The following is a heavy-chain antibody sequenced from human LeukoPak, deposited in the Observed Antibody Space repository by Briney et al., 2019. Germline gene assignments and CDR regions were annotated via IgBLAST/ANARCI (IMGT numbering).Heavy chain of an antibody. CDR1: GFTFSSYG. CDR2: ISYDGSNK. CDR3: AKEIHGYYFDY. J-gene: IGHJ4*02. Sequence: GRSLRLSCAASGFTFSSYGTHWVRQAPGKGLEWVAVISYDGSNKYYADSVKGRFTISRDNSKNTLYLQMNSLRAEDTAVYYCAKEIHGYYFDYWGQGTLVTVSS. D-gene: IGHD3-10*01. V-gene: IGHV3-30*18.